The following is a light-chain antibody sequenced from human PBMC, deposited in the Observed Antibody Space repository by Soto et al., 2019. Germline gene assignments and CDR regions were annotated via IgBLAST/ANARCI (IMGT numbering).Light chain of an antibody. J-gene: IGLJ1*01. CDR2: EVS. CDR1: SSDVGGYFY. V-gene: IGLV2-14*01. CDR3: ASYTSSRPYV. Sequence: QSALTQPASVSGSPGQSITISCIGTSSDVGGYFYVSWYQQHPVKAPKLIIYEVSNRPSGVSNRFSGSKPGNTASLTISGLQAEDEADYYCASYTSSRPYVFGTGTKVTVL.